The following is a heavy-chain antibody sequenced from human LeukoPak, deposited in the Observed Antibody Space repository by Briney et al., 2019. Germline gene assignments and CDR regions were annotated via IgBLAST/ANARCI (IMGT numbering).Heavy chain of an antibody. Sequence: PSETLSLTCTVSGGSISRYYRSWIRQPPGKGLEWIGYIYYSGSTTYNPSLNSRVTMSVDTSKNQFSLKLTSVTAADAAVYYCARRGGDAFDIWGQGTMVTVSS. CDR3: ARRGGDAFDI. D-gene: IGHD3-16*01. CDR2: IYYSGST. J-gene: IGHJ3*02. CDR1: GGSISRYY. V-gene: IGHV4-59*12.